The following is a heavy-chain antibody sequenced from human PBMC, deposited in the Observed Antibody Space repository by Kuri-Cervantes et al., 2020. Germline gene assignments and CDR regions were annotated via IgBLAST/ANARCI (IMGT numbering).Heavy chain of an antibody. V-gene: IGHV3-49*04. CDR2: IRSKAYGGTR. D-gene: IGHD1-1*01. CDR3: TRDRTLPGILYYFDS. CDR1: GFTFGDFA. Sequence: GESLKISCTTSGFTFGDFAVSWVRRAPGKVLEWVGLIRSKAYGGTREFAASVKGRFTISRDDSKNTAYLQMNSLTTGDTAVYYRTRDRTLPGILYYFDSWGQGTLVTVSS. J-gene: IGHJ4*02.